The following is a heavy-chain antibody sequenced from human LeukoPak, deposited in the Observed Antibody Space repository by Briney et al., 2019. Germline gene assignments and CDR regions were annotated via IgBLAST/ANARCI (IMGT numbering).Heavy chain of an antibody. D-gene: IGHD6-19*01. Sequence: PGGSLRLSCAASGFTFSSYSMNWVRQAPGKGLEWVSSISSSSSYIYYADSVKGRFTISRDNAKNSLYLQMNSLRAEDTAVYYCARAGTGSVALDYWGQGTLVTVSS. V-gene: IGHV3-21*01. J-gene: IGHJ4*02. CDR2: ISSSSSYI. CDR1: GFTFSSYS. CDR3: ARAGTGSVALDY.